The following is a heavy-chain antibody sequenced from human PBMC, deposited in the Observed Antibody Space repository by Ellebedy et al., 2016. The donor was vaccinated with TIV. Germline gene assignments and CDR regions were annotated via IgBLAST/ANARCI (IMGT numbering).Heavy chain of an antibody. D-gene: IGHD3-22*01. V-gene: IGHV1-46*01. CDR1: GYTFTGYH. Sequence: AASVKVSCKASGYTFTGYHMHWVRQAPGQGLEWVGIINPLGGDTSYARKFQGRVTMTSDASTSTIYMDLNSLRSEDTAIYYCATADKYYDSGGHKIWGQGTLVTVSS. CDR2: INPLGGDT. J-gene: IGHJ4*02. CDR3: ATADKYYDSGGHKI.